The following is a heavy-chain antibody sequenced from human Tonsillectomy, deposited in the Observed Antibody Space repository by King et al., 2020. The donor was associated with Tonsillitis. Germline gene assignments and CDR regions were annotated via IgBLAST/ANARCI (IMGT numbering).Heavy chain of an antibody. Sequence: QLVQSGAEVKKPGASVKVSCKASGYTFTTYGISWVRQAPGQGREWMGWISGYNGHTNYAHNLQGRVTMTTDTSTSTAYMELRSLGSDDTAVYYCARDVGGGLPFHYWGQGTLVTVSS. CDR3: ARDVGGGLPFHY. J-gene: IGHJ4*02. V-gene: IGHV1-18*01. D-gene: IGHD3-16*01. CDR1: GYTFTTYG. CDR2: ISGYNGHT.